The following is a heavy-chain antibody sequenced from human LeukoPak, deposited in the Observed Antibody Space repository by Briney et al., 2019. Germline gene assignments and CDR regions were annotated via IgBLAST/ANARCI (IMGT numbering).Heavy chain of an antibody. J-gene: IGHJ4*02. D-gene: IGHD5-24*01. V-gene: IGHV4-59*12. CDR3: ARETDGYPNYFDY. CDR2: IYYSGST. Sequence: PSETLSLTCTVSGGSISSYYWSWIRQPPGKGLEWIGSIYYSGSTYYNPSLKSRVTISVDTSKNQFSLKLSSVTAADTAVYYCARETDGYPNYFDYWGQGTLVTVSS. CDR1: GGSISSYY.